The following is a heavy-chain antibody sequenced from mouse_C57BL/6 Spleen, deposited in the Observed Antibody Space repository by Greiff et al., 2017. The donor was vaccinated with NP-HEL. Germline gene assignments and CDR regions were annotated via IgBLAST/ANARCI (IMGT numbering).Heavy chain of an antibody. Sequence: VQLQQSGPELVKPGASVKIPCKASGYTFTDYNMDWVKQSHGKSLEWIGDINPNNGGTNYNQKFKGKATLTVDKSSSTAYLELRSLTSEDTAVYYCARSYDEVYYAMDYWGQGTSVTVSS. CDR1: GYTFTDYN. CDR2: INPNNGGT. D-gene: IGHD2-12*01. J-gene: IGHJ4*01. CDR3: ARSYDEVYYAMDY. V-gene: IGHV1-18*01.